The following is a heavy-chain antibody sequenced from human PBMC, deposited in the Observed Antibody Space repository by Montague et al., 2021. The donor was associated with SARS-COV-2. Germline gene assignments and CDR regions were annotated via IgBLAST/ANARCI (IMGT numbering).Heavy chain of an antibody. J-gene: IGHJ6*02. V-gene: IGHV4-61*01. CDR1: GGSVSSGSYY. CDR3: AIERWRITICGVGTRYGIDV. Sequence: SETLSLTCIVSGGSVSSGSYYWSWIRQPPGKGLEWIGCIYTSGSTNYNPSLKGRVTVSVDTSKNQFSLKLSSVTAADTAVYYCAIERWRITICGVGTRYGIDVWGQGTTVTVSS. D-gene: IGHD3-3*01. CDR2: IYTSGST.